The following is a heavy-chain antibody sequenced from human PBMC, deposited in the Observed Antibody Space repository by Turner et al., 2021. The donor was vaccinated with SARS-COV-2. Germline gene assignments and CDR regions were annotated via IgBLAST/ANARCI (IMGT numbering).Heavy chain of an antibody. Sequence: EVQLVESGGGLVQPGGSLRLSRAASGFTCSSYWMSWVRQAQGKGLEWESNIKQEESEKYYVESVKGRFTISRDNDKNSLYLQMNSLRAEDTAVYYCSRLHTSSWYFDYWGQGTLVTVSS. CDR2: IKQEESEK. V-gene: IGHV3-7*03. D-gene: IGHD6-13*01. J-gene: IGHJ4*02. CDR1: GFTCSSYW. CDR3: SRLHTSSWYFDY.